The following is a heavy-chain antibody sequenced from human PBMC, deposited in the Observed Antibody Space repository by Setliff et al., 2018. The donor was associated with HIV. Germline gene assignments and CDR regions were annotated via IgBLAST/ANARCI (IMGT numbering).Heavy chain of an antibody. D-gene: IGHD5-18*01. CDR2: ITGSEGST. CDR3: AKDAGSYSYVHEYFQH. V-gene: IGHV3-23*01. CDR1: GFTFSDYA. J-gene: IGHJ1*01. Sequence: GGSLRLSCTASGFTFSDYAMSWVRQAPGKGLEWVSAITGSEGSTYHADSVKGRFTISRDNSKNTLYLQMNSLRAEDTAVYYCAKDAGSYSYVHEYFQHWGQGTLVTVSS.